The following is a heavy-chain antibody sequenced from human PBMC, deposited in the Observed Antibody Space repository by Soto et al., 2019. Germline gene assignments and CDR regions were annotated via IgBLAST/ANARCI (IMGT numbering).Heavy chain of an antibody. Sequence: GGSLRLSCAASGFTFSSYAMSWVRQAPGKGLEWVSAISGSGGSTYYADSVKGRFTISRDNSKNTLYLQMNSLRAEDTAVYYCAKGDRLLPDYYYGMDVWGQGTTVTVSS. CDR2: ISGSGGST. J-gene: IGHJ6*02. V-gene: IGHV3-23*01. D-gene: IGHD3-22*01. CDR3: AKGDRLLPDYYYGMDV. CDR1: GFTFSSYA.